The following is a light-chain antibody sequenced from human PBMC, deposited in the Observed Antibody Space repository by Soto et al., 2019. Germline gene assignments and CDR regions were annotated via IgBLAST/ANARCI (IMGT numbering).Light chain of an antibody. CDR2: GAS. V-gene: IGKV3-20*01. J-gene: IGKJ5*01. CDR1: QSVSSSY. CDR3: QQYGSSHAT. Sequence: EIVLTQSPGTLSLSPGERATLSCRASQSVSSSYLAWYQQKPGQAPRLLIYGASSRATGITDRFSGSGSGTDFTLTISRLEPEDFAVYYCQQYGSSHATFGQGTRLEIK.